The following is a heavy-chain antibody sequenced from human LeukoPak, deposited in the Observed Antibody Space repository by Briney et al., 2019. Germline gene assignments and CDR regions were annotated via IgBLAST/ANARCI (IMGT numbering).Heavy chain of an antibody. J-gene: IGHJ5*02. CDR3: AKDNVPIVVVPGGWFDP. CDR1: GFSFSSYA. CDR2: ISGSGRSK. V-gene: IGHV3-23*01. D-gene: IGHD2-2*01. Sequence: GGSLRLSCAASGFSFSSYAMSWVRQAPAKGLDWVSAISGSGRSKFYADSVKGRFTIYRDNSKNTLYLQMNSLRAEDTAVYYCAKDNVPIVVVPGGWFDPWGKGTVVTVFS.